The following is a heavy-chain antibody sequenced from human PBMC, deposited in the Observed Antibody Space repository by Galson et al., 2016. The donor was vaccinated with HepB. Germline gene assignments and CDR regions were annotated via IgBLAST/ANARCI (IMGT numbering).Heavy chain of an antibody. CDR2: IKQDGSEK. V-gene: IGHV3-7*01. J-gene: IGHJ4*02. CDR3: ARYSESCHGWDY. D-gene: IGHD1-26*01. CDR1: GFSFSSHW. Sequence: SLRLSCAASGFSFSSHWMTWVRQAPGKGLEWVANIKQDGSEKYYVDSLKGRFTISRDNAKNSLDLQMSSLRAEDTAIYYCARYSESCHGWDYWGQGTLVTVSS.